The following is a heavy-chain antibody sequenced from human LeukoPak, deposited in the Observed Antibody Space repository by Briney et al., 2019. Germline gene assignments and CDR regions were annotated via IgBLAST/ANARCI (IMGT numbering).Heavy chain of an antibody. D-gene: IGHD3-9*01. V-gene: IGHV3-30*04. J-gene: IGHJ4*02. CDR3: SRDGPRDYDILTALDY. Sequence: PGGSLRLSCAASGFNFQIYAMHWVRQAPGKGLEWVAIISYGGDNKYYADSVKGRFTIPRDNSKSMLYLQMNGLRPEDTAVYYCSRDGPRDYDILTALDYWGQGTVVSVSS. CDR1: GFNFQIYA. CDR2: ISYGGDNK.